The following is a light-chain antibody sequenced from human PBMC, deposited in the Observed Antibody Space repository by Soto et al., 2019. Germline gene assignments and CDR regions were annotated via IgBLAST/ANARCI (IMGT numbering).Light chain of an antibody. Sequence: EIVMTQSPATLSVSPGERATLSCRASQSVSSNLAWYQHRPGQGPRLLISGASTRATGVPARFSGSGSGTEFTLTISSLQSEDFAVDYCQQYNNWPITFGQGTRLEIE. J-gene: IGKJ5*01. CDR1: QSVSSN. CDR2: GAS. CDR3: QQYNNWPIT. V-gene: IGKV3-15*01.